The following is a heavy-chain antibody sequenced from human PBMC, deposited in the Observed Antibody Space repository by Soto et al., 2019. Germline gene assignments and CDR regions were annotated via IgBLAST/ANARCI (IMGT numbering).Heavy chain of an antibody. CDR3: ARDLYDSSGRYFDHDAFDI. CDR2: ISPQKDRT. CDR1: GYNFTSYG. J-gene: IGHJ3*02. Sequence: QVQLVQSGADVKKPGASVKVSCKASGYNFTSYGISWVRQSPGQGLEWMGWISPQKDRTQYARRFQDRVTMTTETPTSTVYMELGSLRSDDTAVDYCARDLYDSSGRYFDHDAFDIWGQGTVVTVSS. D-gene: IGHD6-19*01. V-gene: IGHV1-18*01.